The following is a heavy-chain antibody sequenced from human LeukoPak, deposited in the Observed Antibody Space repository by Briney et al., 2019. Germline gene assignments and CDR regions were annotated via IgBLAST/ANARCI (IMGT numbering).Heavy chain of an antibody. Sequence: MSSETLSLTCAVYGGSFSGYYWSWIRQPPGKGLEWIGEINHSGSTNYNPSLKSRVTISVDTSKNQFSLKLSSVTAADTAVYYCATNLFYGGNDYWGQGTLVTVSS. CDR2: INHSGST. CDR3: ATNLFYGGNDY. CDR1: GGSFSGYY. J-gene: IGHJ4*02. V-gene: IGHV4-34*01. D-gene: IGHD4-23*01.